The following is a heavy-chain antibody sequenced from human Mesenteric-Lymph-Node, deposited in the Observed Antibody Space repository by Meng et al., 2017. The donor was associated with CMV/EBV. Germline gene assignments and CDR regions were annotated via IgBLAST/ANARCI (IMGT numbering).Heavy chain of an antibody. V-gene: IGHV3-30*02. J-gene: IGHJ4*02. CDR1: GFTFSSYG. CDR3: AKTGYSYFDY. D-gene: IGHD5-18*01. Sequence: GESLKISCAASGFTFSSYGMHWVRQAPDKGLEWVAFIRYDGSNKYYADSVKGRFTISRDNSKNTLYLQMNSLRAEDTAVYYCAKTGYSYFDYWGQGTLVTVSS. CDR2: IRYDGSNK.